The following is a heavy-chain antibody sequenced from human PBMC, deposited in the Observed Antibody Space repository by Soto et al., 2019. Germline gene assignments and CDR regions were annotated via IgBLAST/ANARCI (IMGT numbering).Heavy chain of an antibody. CDR2: IYYSGST. CDR3: ARALYCSSTSCYDY. CDR1: GGSISSYY. D-gene: IGHD2-2*01. V-gene: IGHV4-59*08. J-gene: IGHJ4*02. Sequence: SETLSLTCPVSGGSISSYYLSWIRQPPGKGLEWIGYIYYSGSTNYNPSLKSRVTISVDTSKNQFSLKLSSVTAADTAVYYCARALYCSSTSCYDYWGQGTLVTVSS.